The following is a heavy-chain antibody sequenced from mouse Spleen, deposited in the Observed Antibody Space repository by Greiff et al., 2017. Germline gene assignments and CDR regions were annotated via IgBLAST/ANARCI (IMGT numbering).Heavy chain of an antibody. J-gene: IGHJ3*01. CDR1: GFTFSDYG. CDR3: ARNYYDGSAWFAY. V-gene: IGHV5-17*01. CDR2: ISSGSSTI. D-gene: IGHD1-1*01. Sequence: EVQGVESGGGLVKPGGSLKLSCAASGFTFSDYGMHWVRQAPEKGLEWVAYISSGSSTIYYADTVKGRFTISRDNAKNTLFLQMTSLRSEDTAMYYCARNYYDGSAWFAYWGQGTLVTVSA.